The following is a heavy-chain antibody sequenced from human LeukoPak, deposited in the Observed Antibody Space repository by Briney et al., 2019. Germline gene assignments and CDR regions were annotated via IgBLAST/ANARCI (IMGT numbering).Heavy chain of an antibody. CDR3: ARDLVGEGGAEHAADDAFDI. Sequence: TPSQTLSLTCTVSGGSISSGGYYWSWIRQHPGKGLEWIGYIYYNGSTYYNPSLKSRVTISVDTSKNQFSLKLSSVTAADTAVYYCARDLVGEGGAEHAADDAFDIWGQGTMVTVSS. CDR1: GGSISSGGYY. CDR2: IYYNGST. D-gene: IGHD2-15*01. V-gene: IGHV4-31*03. J-gene: IGHJ3*02.